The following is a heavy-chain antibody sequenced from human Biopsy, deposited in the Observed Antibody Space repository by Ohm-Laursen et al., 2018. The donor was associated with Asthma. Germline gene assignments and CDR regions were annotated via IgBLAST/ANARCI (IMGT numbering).Heavy chain of an antibody. CDR1: GDAMSTSGSY. CDR2: IYYSGRT. CDR3: ARAVSSSSYWYFDL. D-gene: IGHD6-6*01. Sequence: TLSLTCTVSGDAMSTSGSYWGWIRQSPGKGLEWIGSIYYSGRTYYNPSLESRVTISADTSKNHFSLKVTSVTAADTAVYYCARAVSSSSYWYFDLWGQGTVVSVSS. V-gene: IGHV4-39*02. J-gene: IGHJ3*01.